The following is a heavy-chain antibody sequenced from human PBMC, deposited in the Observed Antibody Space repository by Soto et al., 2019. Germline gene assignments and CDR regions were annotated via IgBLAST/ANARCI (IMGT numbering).Heavy chain of an antibody. J-gene: IGHJ4*02. V-gene: IGHV1-58*02. CDR1: GFTFTSSA. Sequence: SVKVSCKASGFTFTSSAMQWVRQARGQRLEWIGWIVVGSGNTNYAQKFQERVTITRDMSTSTAYMELSSLRSEDTAVYYCARTPSAHYDFWSGYYSHFDYWGQG. CDR2: IVVGSGNT. D-gene: IGHD3-3*01. CDR3: ARTPSAHYDFWSGYYSHFDY.